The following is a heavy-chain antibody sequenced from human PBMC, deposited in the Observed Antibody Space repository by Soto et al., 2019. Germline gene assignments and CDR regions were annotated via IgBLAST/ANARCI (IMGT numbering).Heavy chain of an antibody. V-gene: IGHV1-69*13. CDR1: GGTFSSYA. CDR2: IIPIFGTA. D-gene: IGHD2-15*01. CDR3: ARDIRYCSGGSCYGPGAFDI. J-gene: IGHJ3*02. Sequence: SVKVSCKASGGTFSSYAISWVREAPGQGLEWMGGIIPIFGTANYAQKFQGRVTITADESTSTAYMELSSLRSEDTAVYYCARDIRYCSGGSCYGPGAFDIWGQGTMVTVSS.